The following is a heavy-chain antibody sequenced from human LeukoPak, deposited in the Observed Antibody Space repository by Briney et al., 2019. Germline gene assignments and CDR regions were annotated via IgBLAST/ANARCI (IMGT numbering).Heavy chain of an antibody. CDR2: IYYSGST. V-gene: IGHV4-30-4*01. CDR1: GGSISSGDYY. D-gene: IGHD6-13*01. J-gene: IGHJ6*02. CDR3: ARDLYSSSWYYYGMDV. Sequence: SETLSLTCTVSGGSISSGDYYWSWIRQPPGKGQEWIGYIYYSGSTYYNPSLKSRVTISVDTSKNQFSLKLSSVTAADTAVYYCARDLYSSSWYYYGMDVWGQGTTVTVSS.